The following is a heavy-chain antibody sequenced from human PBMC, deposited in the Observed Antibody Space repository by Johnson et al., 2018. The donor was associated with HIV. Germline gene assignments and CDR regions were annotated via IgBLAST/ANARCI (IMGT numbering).Heavy chain of an antibody. CDR2: ITWNGGST. CDR3: AREAGGGYDSDAFDI. CDR1: GFTFDDYG. V-gene: IGHV3-20*04. J-gene: IGHJ3*02. Sequence: VQLVESGGGVVRPGGSLRLSCAASGFTFDDYGMSWVRQAPGEGLEWVSGITWNGGSTCYADSVTGRFTISRDNAKNSLYLQMNSLRAEDTAVYYCAREAGGGYDSDAFDIWGQGTTVTVSS. D-gene: IGHD5-12*01.